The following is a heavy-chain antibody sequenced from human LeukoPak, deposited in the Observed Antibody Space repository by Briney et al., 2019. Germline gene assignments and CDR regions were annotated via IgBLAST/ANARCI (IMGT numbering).Heavy chain of an antibody. CDR1: GFTFSSYA. CDR2: ISGSGRST. CDR3: AMSYSSSSVVAFDI. Sequence: GGSVRLPCVASGFTFSSYAINWVRQVPGKGLEWVSSISGSGRSTFYVDSVKGRFTISRDNAKNTLYLQMNSLRAEDTAVYYCAMSYSSSSVVAFDIWGQGTMVTVSS. D-gene: IGHD6-6*01. V-gene: IGHV3-23*01. J-gene: IGHJ3*02.